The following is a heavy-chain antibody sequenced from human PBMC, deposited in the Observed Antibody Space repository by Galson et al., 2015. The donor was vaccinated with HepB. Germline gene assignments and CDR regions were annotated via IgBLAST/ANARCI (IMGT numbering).Heavy chain of an antibody. Sequence: ETLSLTCTVSGGSISSYYWSWIRQPPGKGLEWIGYIYYSGSTNYNPSLKSRVTISVDTSKNQFSLKLSSVTAADTAVYYCARLLTTSLVDPWGQGTLVTVSS. V-gene: IGHV4-59*08. CDR1: GGSISSYY. J-gene: IGHJ5*02. CDR2: IYYSGST. D-gene: IGHD4-11*01. CDR3: ARLLTTSLVDP.